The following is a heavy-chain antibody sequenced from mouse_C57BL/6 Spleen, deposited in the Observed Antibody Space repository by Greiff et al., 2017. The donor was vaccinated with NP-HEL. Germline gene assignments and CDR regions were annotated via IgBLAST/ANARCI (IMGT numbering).Heavy chain of an antibody. D-gene: IGHD1-1*01. CDR1: GYTFTSYW. CDR2: IDPTSGGT. CDR3: AREDYYGSSLAWFAY. V-gene: IGHV1-72*01. J-gene: IGHJ3*01. Sequence: QVQLQQPGAELVKPGASVKLSCKASGYTFTSYWMHWVKQRPGRGLEWIGRIDPTSGGTKYNEKFKSKATLTVDKPSSTAYMQLSSLTSEDSAVYYCAREDYYGSSLAWFAYWGQGTLVTVSA.